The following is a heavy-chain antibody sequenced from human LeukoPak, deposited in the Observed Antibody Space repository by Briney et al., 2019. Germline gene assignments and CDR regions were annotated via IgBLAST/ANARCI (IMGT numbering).Heavy chain of an antibody. D-gene: IGHD6-6*01. Sequence: ASVKVSCKASGYTFTGYDINWVRQATGQGLEWMGWMNPNSGNTGYAQKFQGRVTMTRNTSISTAYMELSSLRSEDTAVYYCASGAARRSGAFDYWGQGTLVTVSS. CDR3: ASGAARRSGAFDY. CDR2: MNPNSGNT. V-gene: IGHV1-8*01. CDR1: GYTFTGYD. J-gene: IGHJ4*02.